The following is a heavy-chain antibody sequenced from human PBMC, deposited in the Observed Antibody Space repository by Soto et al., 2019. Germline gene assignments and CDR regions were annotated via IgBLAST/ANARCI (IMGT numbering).Heavy chain of an antibody. V-gene: IGHV1-58*01. CDR2: IVVGSGNT. J-gene: IGHJ6*02. CDR1: GFTFTSSA. CDR3: AADAQKPTDYGMYV. Sequence: QTQLGQSGPEVKKPRTSGKISCKACGFTFTSSAVQWVRQARGQRLEGVGWIVVGSGNTNYAQKFQKRVTITRDMSTSTAYMELSSPRSEDTAVYYCAADAQKPTDYGMYVWGQGTTVTVSS.